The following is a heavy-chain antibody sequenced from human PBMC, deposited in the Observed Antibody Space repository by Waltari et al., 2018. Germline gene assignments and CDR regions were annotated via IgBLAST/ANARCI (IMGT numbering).Heavy chain of an antibody. CDR2: IYTSGST. V-gene: IGHV4-61*02. D-gene: IGHD1-7*01. CDR1: GGSISSGSYY. CDR3: ARGGITGTRNAFDI. J-gene: IGHJ3*02. Sequence: QVQLQESGPGLVKPSQTLSLTCTVSGGSISSGSYYWSWIRQPAGKGLEWIGRIYTSGSTNYNPSLKSRVTISVDTSKNQFSLKLSSVTAADTAVYYCARGGITGTRNAFDIWGQGTMVIVSS.